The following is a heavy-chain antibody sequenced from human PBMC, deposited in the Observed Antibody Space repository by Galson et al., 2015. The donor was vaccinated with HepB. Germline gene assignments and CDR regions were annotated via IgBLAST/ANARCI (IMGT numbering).Heavy chain of an antibody. CDR1: GYTFTSYA. D-gene: IGHD4-11*01. CDR3: AGDYSNYQYYYYYMDV. CDR2: INAGNGNT. J-gene: IGHJ6*03. Sequence: SVKVSCKASGYTFTSYAMHWVRQAPGQRLEWMGWINAGNGNTKYSQKFQGRVTITRDTSASTAYMELSILRSEDTAVYYCAGDYSNYQYYYYYMDVWGKGTTVTVSS. V-gene: IGHV1-3*01.